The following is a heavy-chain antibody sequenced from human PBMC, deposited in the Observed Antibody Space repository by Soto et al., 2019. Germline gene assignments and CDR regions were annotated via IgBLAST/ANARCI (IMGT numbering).Heavy chain of an antibody. Sequence: SETLSLTCTVSGGSISSYYWSWIRQPPGKGLEWIGYIYYSGSTNYNPSLKSRVTISVDTSKNQFSLKLSSVTAADTAVYYCARQGTRVATLFDYWGQGTLVTVSS. D-gene: IGHD5-12*01. CDR1: GGSISSYY. J-gene: IGHJ4*02. CDR2: IYYSGST. CDR3: ARQGTRVATLFDY. V-gene: IGHV4-59*08.